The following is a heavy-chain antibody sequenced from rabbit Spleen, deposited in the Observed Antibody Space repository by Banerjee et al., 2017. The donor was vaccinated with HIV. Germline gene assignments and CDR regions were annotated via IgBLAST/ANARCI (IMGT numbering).Heavy chain of an antibody. CDR1: GFDFSSRYY. CDR2: AHAGSSGST. V-gene: IGHV1S40*01. J-gene: IGHJ4*01. CDR3: ARNFDL. Sequence: QSLEESGGDLVKPGASLTLTCTASGFDFSSRYYMCWVRQAPGKGLEWIACAHAGSSGSTNYATWAKGRFTISKTSSTTVTLQMTSLTAADTATYFCARNFDLWGPGTLVTVS.